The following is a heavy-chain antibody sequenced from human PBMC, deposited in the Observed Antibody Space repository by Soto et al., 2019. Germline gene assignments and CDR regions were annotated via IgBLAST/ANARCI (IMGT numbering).Heavy chain of an antibody. V-gene: IGHV4-30-4*01. Sequence: PSETLSLTCTVSGGSISSGDYYWSWIRQPPGKGLEWIGYIYYSGSTNYNPSLKSRVTISVDTSKNQFSLKLSSVTAADTAVYYCARLRRDGYNYQGQYFDYWGQGTLVTVSS. D-gene: IGHD5-12*01. CDR2: IYYSGST. CDR3: ARLRRDGYNYQGQYFDY. J-gene: IGHJ4*02. CDR1: GGSISSGDYY.